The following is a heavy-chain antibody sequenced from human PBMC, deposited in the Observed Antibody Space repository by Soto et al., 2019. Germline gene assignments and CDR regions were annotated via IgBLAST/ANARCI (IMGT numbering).Heavy chain of an antibody. D-gene: IGHD3-10*01. CDR2: ISYDGSNK. CDR3: AKPMVRGVPIFDY. V-gene: IGHV3-30*18. CDR1: GFTFSSYG. J-gene: IGHJ4*02. Sequence: WGSLRLSCAASGFTFSSYGMHWVRQAPGKGLEWVAVISYDGSNKYYADSVKGRFTISRDNSKNTLYLQMNSLRAEDTAVYYCAKPMVRGVPIFDYWGQGTLVTVSS.